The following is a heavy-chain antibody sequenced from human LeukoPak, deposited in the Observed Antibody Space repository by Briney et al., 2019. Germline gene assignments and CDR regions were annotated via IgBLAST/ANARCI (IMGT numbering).Heavy chain of an antibody. D-gene: IGHD1-1*01. CDR1: GLTFNNYA. CDR3: AKLED. J-gene: IGHJ4*02. Sequence: RGSLRLSCAVSGLTFNNYAMSWVRQAPGKGLEWVSGISGRGASKYYADSVKGRFTISRDNSKNTVYLQLSNLRVADTAVYYCAKLEDWGQGTLVAVSS. V-gene: IGHV3-23*01. CDR2: ISGRGASK.